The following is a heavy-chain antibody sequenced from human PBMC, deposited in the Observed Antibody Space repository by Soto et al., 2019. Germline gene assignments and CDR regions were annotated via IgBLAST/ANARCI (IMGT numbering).Heavy chain of an antibody. J-gene: IGHJ4*02. D-gene: IGHD3-22*01. V-gene: IGHV4-59*12. CDR1: GGSISSYY. CDR3: TTDGNDYYDSSGYQGYCFDY. Sequence: SETLSLTCTVSGGSISSYYWSWIRQPPGKGLEWIGYIYNSGSTNYNPSLKSRVTISVDRSKNQFSLKTEDTAVYYCTTDGNDYYDSSGYQGYCFDYWGQGTLVTVSS. CDR2: IYNSGST.